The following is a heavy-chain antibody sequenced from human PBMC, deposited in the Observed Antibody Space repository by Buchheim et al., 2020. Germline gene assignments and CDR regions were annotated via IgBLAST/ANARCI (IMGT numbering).Heavy chain of an antibody. V-gene: IGHV3-11*06. CDR2: ISNSGSYT. Sequence: QVQLVESGGGLVKPGGSLRLSCTPSGFTFSDYYMSWIRQAPGKGLEWISCISNSGSYTYYADYVKGRFTVSRDRAKNSLYLQMDGLGAEDTAVYYCARSHDFWSGYYFGSWGQG. CDR3: ARSHDFWSGYYFGS. J-gene: IGHJ4*02. CDR1: GFTFSDYY. D-gene: IGHD3-3*01.